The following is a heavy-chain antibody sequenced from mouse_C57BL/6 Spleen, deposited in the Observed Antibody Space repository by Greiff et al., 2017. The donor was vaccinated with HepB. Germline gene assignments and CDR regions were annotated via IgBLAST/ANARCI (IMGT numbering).Heavy chain of an antibody. CDR2: IDPEDGET. J-gene: IGHJ4*01. D-gene: IGHD2-3*01. CDR3: ARGIYDGLYAMDY. V-gene: IGHV14-2*01. Sequence: VHVKQSGAELVKPGASVKLSCTASGFNIKDYYMHWVKQRTEQGLEWIGRIDPEDGETKYAPKFQGKATITADTSSNTAYLQLSSLPSEDTAVYYCARGIYDGLYAMDYWGQGTSVTVSS. CDR1: GFNIKDYY.